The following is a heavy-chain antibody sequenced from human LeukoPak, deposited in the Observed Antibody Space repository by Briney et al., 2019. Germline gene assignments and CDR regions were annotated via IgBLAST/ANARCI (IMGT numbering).Heavy chain of an antibody. V-gene: IGHV3-74*01. CDR1: GFTFSNYW. Sequence: PGGSLRLSCAASGFTFSNYWMQWVRQAPGKGLVWVSRINGEGGTSYADSVKGRFTISRDNAKNSLYLQMNSLRAEDTALYYCAKDSTPGYCSSTSCYGVWYFDLWGRGTLVTVSS. D-gene: IGHD2-2*01. CDR3: AKDSTPGYCSSTSCYGVWYFDL. CDR2: INGEGGT. J-gene: IGHJ2*01.